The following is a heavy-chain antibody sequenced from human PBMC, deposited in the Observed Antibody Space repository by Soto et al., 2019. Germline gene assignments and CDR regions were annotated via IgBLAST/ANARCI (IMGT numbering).Heavy chain of an antibody. CDR3: AREDGDYGFDY. CDR1: GGSISSGGYS. Sequence: QLQLRESGSGLVKPSQTLSLTCAVSGGSISSGGYSWSWIRQPPGKGLEWIGYIYHSGSTYYNPSLKSRVTISVDRSKNQFSLKLSSVTAADTAVYYCAREDGDYGFDYWGQGTLVTVSS. V-gene: IGHV4-30-2*01. CDR2: IYHSGST. D-gene: IGHD4-17*01. J-gene: IGHJ4*02.